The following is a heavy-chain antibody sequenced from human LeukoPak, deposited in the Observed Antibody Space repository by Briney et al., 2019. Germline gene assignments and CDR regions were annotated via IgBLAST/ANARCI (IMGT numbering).Heavy chain of an antibody. D-gene: IGHD2-21*01. Sequence: SETLSLTCAVSGYSMTSAYYWGWIRQPPGKGLEWIGNIYHSGSTYYNPSLKSRVTISVDTSKNQFSLKLTSVTAADTAVYYCASLSYCGGDCPAYWGQGTLVTVSS. V-gene: IGHV4-38-2*01. CDR1: GYSMTSAYY. CDR2: IYHSGST. J-gene: IGHJ1*01. CDR3: ASLSYCGGDCPAY.